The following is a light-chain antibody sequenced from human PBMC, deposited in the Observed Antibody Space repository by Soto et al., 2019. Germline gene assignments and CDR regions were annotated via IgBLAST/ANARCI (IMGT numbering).Light chain of an antibody. CDR1: SSEVGGYNF. J-gene: IGLJ1*01. CDR2: EVS. V-gene: IGLV2-23*02. Sequence: QSALTQPASVSGSPGQSITISCTGTSSEVGGYNFVSWYQQHPGKAPKLMIYEVSKRPSGVSNRCSGSKSGNTASLTTTGVQAEDEEAYYYCTSATSSSSPVFGTGTKLTVL. CDR3: CTSATSSSSPV.